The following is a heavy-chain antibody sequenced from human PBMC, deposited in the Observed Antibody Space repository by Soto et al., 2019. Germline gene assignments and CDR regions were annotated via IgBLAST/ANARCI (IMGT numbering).Heavy chain of an antibody. CDR1: GFTFSSYE. Sequence: EMQLVESGGGLVQPGGSLRLSCAASGFTFSSYEMHWVRQAPGKGLEWISYISSTGSGTHYADSVKGRFTMSRDNTKYSGSLQMSSLRAEDMAVYYCVRDLHEPLATDALRVANWGQGTQVTVSS. CDR2: ISSTGSGT. CDR3: VRDLHEPLATDALRVAN. D-gene: IGHD2-15*01. V-gene: IGHV3-48*03. J-gene: IGHJ4*02.